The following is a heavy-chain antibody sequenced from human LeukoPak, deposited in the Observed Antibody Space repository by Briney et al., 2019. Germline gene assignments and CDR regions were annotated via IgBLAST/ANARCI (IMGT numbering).Heavy chain of an antibody. CDR1: GFTFSNYA. CDR3: AKSRGSYWVPEFDY. Sequence: GVSLRLSCAASGFTFSNYAMSWVRQAPGKGLEWVSDISGSGDSTNYADSVKGRFTISRDNSKNTLDLQMNSLRAEDTAIYYCAKSRGSYWVPEFDYWGQGTLVTVSS. V-gene: IGHV3-23*01. J-gene: IGHJ4*02. CDR2: ISGSGDST. D-gene: IGHD1-26*01.